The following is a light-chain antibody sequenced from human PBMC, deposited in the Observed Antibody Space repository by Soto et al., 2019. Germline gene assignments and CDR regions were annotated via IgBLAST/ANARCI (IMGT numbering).Light chain of an antibody. V-gene: IGKV3-20*01. CDR1: QTTNSNY. Sequence: EIVLTQSPGTLSLSPGERATLSYRASQTTNSNYLAWYQQKPGQAPRLLIYGASTRATGIPDRFSASGSGTDFTLTISRLEPEDFAVYYCQQYYNWPPWTFGLGTKVEIK. J-gene: IGKJ1*01. CDR2: GAS. CDR3: QQYYNWPPWT.